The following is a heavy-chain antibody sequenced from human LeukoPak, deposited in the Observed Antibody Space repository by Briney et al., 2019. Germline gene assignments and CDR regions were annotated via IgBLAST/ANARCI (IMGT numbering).Heavy chain of an antibody. V-gene: IGHV4-59*12. CDR2: ISYSGTT. D-gene: IGHD6-6*01. J-gene: IGHJ5*02. Sequence: SETLSLTCTVAGGSISSYYWTWSRQPPGKGLELMGYISYSGTTNYNPSLKSRVTILVDTSKNQFSLKLTSVTAADTAVYYCARARWELSSSSEFDPWGQGTLVTVSS. CDR1: GGSISSYY. CDR3: ARARWELSSSSEFDP.